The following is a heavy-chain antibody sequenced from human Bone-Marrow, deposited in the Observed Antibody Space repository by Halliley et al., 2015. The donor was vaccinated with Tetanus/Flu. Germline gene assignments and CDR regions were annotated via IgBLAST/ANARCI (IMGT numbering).Heavy chain of an antibody. D-gene: IGHD6-13*01. CDR1: GYTFTGYY. CDR3: AKGNTSSVKGCGMDV. J-gene: IGHJ6*02. CDR2: INPNSGDT. V-gene: IGHV1-2*02. Sequence: QMQLVQSGAEVKKPGASVKVSCKASGYTFTGYYMHWVRQAPGQGLEWMGWINPNSGDTKYAQKFQGGVTMTRDTSISTAYMELSRLRSDDTAVYFCAKGNTSSVKGCGMDVWGQGTTVTVSS.